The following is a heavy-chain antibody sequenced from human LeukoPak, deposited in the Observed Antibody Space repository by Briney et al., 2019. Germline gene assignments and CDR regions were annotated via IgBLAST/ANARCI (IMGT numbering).Heavy chain of an antibody. D-gene: IGHD1-26*01. CDR1: GFTFSSYA. Sequence: GGSLRLSCAASGFTFSSYAMSWVRQAPGKGLEWVSAISGSGGSTYYADSVKGRFTISRDNSKNTLYLQMNSLRAEDTAVYCCAKASKISGSPLNYWGQGTLVTVSS. CDR2: ISGSGGST. CDR3: AKASKISGSPLNY. V-gene: IGHV3-23*01. J-gene: IGHJ4*02.